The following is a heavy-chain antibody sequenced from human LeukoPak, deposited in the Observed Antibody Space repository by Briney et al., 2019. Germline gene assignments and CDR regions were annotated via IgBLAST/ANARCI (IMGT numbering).Heavy chain of an antibody. CDR1: GGSFSGYY. Sequence: SETLSLTCAVYGGSFSGYYWSWIRQPPGKGLEWIGEINHSGSTNYNPSLKSRVTISVDTSKNQFSLKLSSVTAADTAVYYCARVSEEVVIEMYFDDWGQGTLVTVSS. D-gene: IGHD3-22*01. V-gene: IGHV4-34*01. CDR3: ARVSEEVVIEMYFDD. J-gene: IGHJ4*02. CDR2: INHSGST.